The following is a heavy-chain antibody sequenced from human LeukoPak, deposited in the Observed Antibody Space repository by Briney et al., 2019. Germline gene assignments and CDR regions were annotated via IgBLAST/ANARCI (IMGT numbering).Heavy chain of an antibody. CDR1: GFTFSSYW. V-gene: IGHV3-74*01. Sequence: GGSLRLSCAASGFTFSSYWMHWVRQAPGKGLVWVSRIKSDGSSTSYADSVKGRFTISRDNAKNTLYLQMDSLRVEDTAVYYCAKSDWFDPWGQGTLVTVSS. CDR3: AKSDWFDP. CDR2: IKSDGSST. J-gene: IGHJ5*02.